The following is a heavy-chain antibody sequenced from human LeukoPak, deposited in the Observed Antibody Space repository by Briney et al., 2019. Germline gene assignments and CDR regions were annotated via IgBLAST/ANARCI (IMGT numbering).Heavy chain of an antibody. CDR1: AGTFSSYA. CDR3: ARGAGSGATMDV. J-gene: IGHJ6*03. Sequence: SVKVSCKASAGTFSSYAISWVRQAPGQGLEWMGGIIPIFGTANYAQKFQGRVTITADESTSTAYMELSSLRSEDTAVYYCARGAGSGATMDVWGKGTTVTVSS. CDR2: IIPIFGTA. D-gene: IGHD6-19*01. V-gene: IGHV1-69*13.